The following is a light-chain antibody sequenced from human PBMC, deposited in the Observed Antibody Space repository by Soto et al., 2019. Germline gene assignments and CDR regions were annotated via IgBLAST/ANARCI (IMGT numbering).Light chain of an antibody. CDR1: QSVSSSD. CDR2: GAS. CDR3: QQYGGSPLYT. J-gene: IGKJ2*01. Sequence: EIVLTQSPGTLSLSPGDRAPLSFRASQSVSSSDLAWYQQKPGQAPRLLLYGASPRATGIPDRFSGSGSGTDFTLTSGRLEPEDFAVYYCQQYGGSPLYTFGQGTKLEIK. V-gene: IGKV3-20*01.